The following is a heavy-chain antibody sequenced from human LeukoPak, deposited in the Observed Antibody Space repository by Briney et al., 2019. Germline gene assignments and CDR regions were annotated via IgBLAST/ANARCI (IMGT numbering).Heavy chain of an antibody. CDR1: GYTFSAYY. D-gene: IGHD5-18*01. V-gene: IGHV1-2*02. J-gene: IGHJ5*02. CDR2: VSPAGGGS. Sequence: EASVKVSCKASGYTFSAYYIHWVRQAPGQGLEWMGWVSPAGGGSNSAQKFQDRFTMTWDTSIGTAYMELRGLTSDDTAVYSCARGTPVNGFGYTLSWFDPWGQGTLVTVSS. CDR3: ARGTPVNGFGYTLSWFDP.